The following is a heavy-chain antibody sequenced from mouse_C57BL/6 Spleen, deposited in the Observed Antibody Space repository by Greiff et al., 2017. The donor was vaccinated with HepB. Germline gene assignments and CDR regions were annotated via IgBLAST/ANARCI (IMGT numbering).Heavy chain of an antibody. CDR3: ARNLGDYELDYFDY. CDR2: IWSGGST. V-gene: IGHV2-2*01. Sequence: VKLVESGPGLVQPSQSLSITCTVSGFSLTSYGVHWVRQSPGKGLEWLGVIWSGGSTDYNAAFISRLSISKDNSKSQVFFKMNSLQADDTAIYYCARNLGDYELDYFDYWGQGTTLTVSS. CDR1: GFSLTSYG. D-gene: IGHD2-4*01. J-gene: IGHJ2*01.